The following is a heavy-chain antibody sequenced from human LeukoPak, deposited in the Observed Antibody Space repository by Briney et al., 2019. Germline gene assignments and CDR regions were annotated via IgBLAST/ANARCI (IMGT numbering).Heavy chain of an antibody. CDR1: GSTFSSYT. CDR3: VRSTVAATVAFDI. V-gene: IGHV3-21*01. J-gene: IGHJ3*02. Sequence: GGSLRLSCAASGSTFSSYTMNWVRQAPGKGLEWVSSISSSSSYIYYADSVKGRFTISRDNAKNSLYLQMNSLGAEDTAVYYCVRSTVAATVAFDIWGQGTMVTVSS. D-gene: IGHD6-19*01. CDR2: ISSSSSYI.